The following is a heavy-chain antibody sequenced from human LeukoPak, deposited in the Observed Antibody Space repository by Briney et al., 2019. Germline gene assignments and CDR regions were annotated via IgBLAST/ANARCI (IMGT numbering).Heavy chain of an antibody. V-gene: IGHV1-69*06. D-gene: IGHD3-22*01. CDR1: GGTFSSYA. CDR2: IIPIFGTA. J-gene: IGHJ6*02. CDR3: ATGRIDYDSSGYHYYGMDV. Sequence: ASVKVSCKASGGTFSSYAISWVRQAPGQGLEWMGGIIPIFGTAIYAQKFQGRVTMTEDTSTDTAYMELSSLRSEDTAVYYCATGRIDYDSSGYHYYGMDVWGQGTTVTVSS.